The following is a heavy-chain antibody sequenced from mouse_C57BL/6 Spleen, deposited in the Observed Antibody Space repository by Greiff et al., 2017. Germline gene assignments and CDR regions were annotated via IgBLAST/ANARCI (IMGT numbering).Heavy chain of an antibody. CDR2: ISSGGDYI. J-gene: IGHJ1*03. D-gene: IGHD2-14*01. CDR3: TREGSYYRDFDV. Sequence: EVKLLESGEGLVKPGGSLKLSCAASGFTFSSYAMSWVRQTPEKRLEWVAYISSGGDYIYYADTVKGRFTISRDNARNTLYLQMSSLKSEDTAMYYCTREGSYYRDFDVWGTGTTVTVSS. CDR1: GFTFSSYA. V-gene: IGHV5-9-1*02.